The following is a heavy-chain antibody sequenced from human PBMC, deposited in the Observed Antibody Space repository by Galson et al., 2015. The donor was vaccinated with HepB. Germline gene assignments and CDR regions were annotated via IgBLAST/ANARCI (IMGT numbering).Heavy chain of an antibody. Sequence: SLRLSCAASGFTFSSYSMNWVRQAPGKGLEWVSSISSSSSYIYYADSVKGRFTISRDNAKNSLYLQMNSLRAEDTAVYYCASMGPCGDCSTGAFDIWGQGTMVTVSS. CDR2: ISSSSSYI. V-gene: IGHV3-21*01. J-gene: IGHJ3*02. D-gene: IGHD2-21*02. CDR1: GFTFSSYS. CDR3: ASMGPCGDCSTGAFDI.